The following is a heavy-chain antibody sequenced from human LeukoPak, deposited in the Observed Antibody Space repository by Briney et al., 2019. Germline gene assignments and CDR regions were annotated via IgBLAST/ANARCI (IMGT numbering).Heavy chain of an antibody. Sequence: ASVKVSCKASGYTFTSYGISWVRQAPGQGLEWMGWISPYNGNTNYAQKLQGRVTMTTDTSTSTAYMELRSLRSDDTAVYYCARGPTLRIDCSGGSCYGTWVAGVDYWGQGTLVTVSS. J-gene: IGHJ4*02. CDR2: ISPYNGNT. D-gene: IGHD2-15*01. CDR1: GYTFTSYG. CDR3: ARGPTLRIDCSGGSCYGTWVAGVDY. V-gene: IGHV1-18*01.